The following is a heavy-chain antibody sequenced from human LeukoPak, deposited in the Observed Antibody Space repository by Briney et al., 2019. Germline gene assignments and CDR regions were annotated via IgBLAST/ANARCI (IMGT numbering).Heavy chain of an antibody. D-gene: IGHD6-13*01. CDR2: ISSSGSTI. CDR1: GFTFSSYE. Sequence: GGSLRLSCAASGFTFSSYEMNWVRQAPGKGPEWVSYISSSGSTIYYADSVKGRFTISRDNAKNSLYLQMNSLRAEDTAVYYCARELLYSSSWHNWFDPWGQGTLVTASS. J-gene: IGHJ5*02. V-gene: IGHV3-48*03. CDR3: ARELLYSSSWHNWFDP.